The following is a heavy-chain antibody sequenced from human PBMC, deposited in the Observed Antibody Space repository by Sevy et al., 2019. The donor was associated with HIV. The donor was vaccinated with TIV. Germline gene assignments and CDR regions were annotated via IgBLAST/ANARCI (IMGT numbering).Heavy chain of an antibody. D-gene: IGHD5-18*01. CDR2: ISGTGDHT. Sequence: GGSLRLSCAASGFTFSSFAMGWVRQAPGKGLDWISVISGTGDHTYYADSVKGGFTISRDNSKNTLFLQMNSLGTEDTAIFYCAKKMGGGSGMAFLVDYWGQGTLVTVSS. V-gene: IGHV3-23*01. J-gene: IGHJ4*02. CDR1: GFTFSSFA. CDR3: AKKMGGGSGMAFLVDY.